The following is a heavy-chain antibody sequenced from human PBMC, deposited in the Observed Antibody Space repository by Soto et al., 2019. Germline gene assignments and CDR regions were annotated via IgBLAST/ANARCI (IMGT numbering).Heavy chain of an antibody. D-gene: IGHD6-13*01. CDR3: AKDAIMVSSSFNYFDF. CDR1: GFTFSSYE. Sequence: QSGGSLRLSCAASGFTFSSYEMNWVRQAPGKGLEWVSYISSSGSTIYYADSVKGRFTISRDNSKNTLYLQMNSLSAEDTAIYYCAKDAIMVSSSFNYFDFWGQGALVTVSS. J-gene: IGHJ4*02. CDR2: ISSSGSTI. V-gene: IGHV3-48*03.